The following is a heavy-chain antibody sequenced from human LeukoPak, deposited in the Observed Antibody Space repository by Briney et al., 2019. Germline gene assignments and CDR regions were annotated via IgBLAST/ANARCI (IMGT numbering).Heavy chain of an antibody. V-gene: IGHV1-8*01. Sequence: ASVKVSCKASGYTFTSYDINWVRQATGQGLEWMGRMNPNSGNTGYAQKFQGRVTMTRNTSISTAYMELSSLRSEDTAVYYCARILRAARHAFDIWGQGTMVTVSS. CDR2: MNPNSGNT. CDR3: ARILRAARHAFDI. CDR1: GYTFTSYD. D-gene: IGHD6-6*01. J-gene: IGHJ3*02.